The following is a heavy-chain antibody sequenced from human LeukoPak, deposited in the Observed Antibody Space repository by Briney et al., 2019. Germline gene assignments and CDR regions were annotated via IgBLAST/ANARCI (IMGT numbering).Heavy chain of an antibody. J-gene: IGHJ6*02. CDR2: IIPIFGTA. CDR1: GGTFSSYA. V-gene: IGHV1-69*13. CDR3: ARVKLQGSYYYYYGMDV. Sequence: SVKVSCKASGGTFSSYAISWVRQAPGQGLEWMGGIIPIFGTANYAHKFQGRVTITADESTSTAYMELSSLRSEDTAVYYCARVKLQGSYYYYYGMDVWGQGTTVTVSS. D-gene: IGHD1-7*01.